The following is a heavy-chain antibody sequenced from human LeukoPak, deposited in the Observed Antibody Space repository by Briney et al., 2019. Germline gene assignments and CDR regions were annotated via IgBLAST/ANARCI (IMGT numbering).Heavy chain of an antibody. J-gene: IGHJ4*02. Sequence: GGSLRLSCAASGFTFSSYEMNWVRQAPGKGLEWVSYINSSGSTIYYADSVKGRFTTSRDNAKNSLYLQMNSLRAEDTAVYYCARERYYYDSSGPHFDYWGQGTLVTVSS. CDR1: GFTFSSYE. D-gene: IGHD3-22*01. V-gene: IGHV3-48*03. CDR3: ARERYYYDSSGPHFDY. CDR2: INSSGSTI.